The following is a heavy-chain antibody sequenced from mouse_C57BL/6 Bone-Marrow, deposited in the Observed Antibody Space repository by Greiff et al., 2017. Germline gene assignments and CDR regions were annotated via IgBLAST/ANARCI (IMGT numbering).Heavy chain of an antibody. CDR2: IHPNSGST. D-gene: IGHD2-4*01. Sequence: VQLQQSGAELVKPGASVKLSCKASGYTFTSYWMHWVKQRPGQGLEWIGMIHPNSGSTNYNEKFKSKATLTVDKPSSTAYMQLSSLTSEDSAVYYCARPYYDYFYAMDYWGQGTSVTVSS. V-gene: IGHV1-64*01. CDR3: ARPYYDYFYAMDY. CDR1: GYTFTSYW. J-gene: IGHJ4*01.